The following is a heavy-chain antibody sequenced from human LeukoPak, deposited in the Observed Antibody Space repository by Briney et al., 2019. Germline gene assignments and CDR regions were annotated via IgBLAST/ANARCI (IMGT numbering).Heavy chain of an antibody. V-gene: IGHV3-9*01. Sequence: GGSLRLSCAASGFTFDDYAMHWVRQAPGKGLEWVSGISWNSGSIGYADSVKGRFTISRDNAKNSLYLQMNSLRAEDTAVYYCAREVATTAVAWFDPWGQGTLVTVSS. CDR2: ISWNSGSI. CDR3: AREVATTAVAWFDP. D-gene: IGHD5-12*01. J-gene: IGHJ5*02. CDR1: GFTFDDYA.